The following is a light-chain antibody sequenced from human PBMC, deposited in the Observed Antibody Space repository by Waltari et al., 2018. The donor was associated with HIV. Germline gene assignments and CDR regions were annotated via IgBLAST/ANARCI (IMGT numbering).Light chain of an antibody. CDR3: QVWDSDTDGVI. V-gene: IGLV3-21*02. CDR2: ADS. J-gene: IGLJ2*01. Sequence: SYVLTQPPSLAVTPGQTATISCGGENLGRESVHWYRQKPGQGPLRVVYADSERPSGIPERISGVNSGNTASLTISRVEAGDEADYFCQVWDSDTDGVIFGGGTKLTVL. CDR1: NLGRES.